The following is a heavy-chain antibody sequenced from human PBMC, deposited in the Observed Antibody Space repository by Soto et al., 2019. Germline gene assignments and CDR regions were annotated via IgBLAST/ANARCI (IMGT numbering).Heavy chain of an antibody. CDR3: AGMKDGTLEWFSKGVEPFDI. CDR1: GGSISSSSYY. V-gene: IGHV4-39*01. D-gene: IGHD3-3*01. CDR2: IYSSGST. J-gene: IGHJ3*02. Sequence: QLQLQESGPGLVKPSETLSLTCTVSGGSISSSSYYWGWIRQPPGKGLEWIGCIYSSGSTYYNPCLKSRATIPGDTSKTQSTLKLSAVTDADTAVYYCAGMKDGTLEWFSKGVEPFDIWGQGTMVTVSS.